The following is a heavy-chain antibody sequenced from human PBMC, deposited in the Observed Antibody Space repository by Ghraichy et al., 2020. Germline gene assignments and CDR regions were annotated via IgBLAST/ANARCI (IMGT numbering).Heavy chain of an antibody. CDR1: GFTFGTYN. J-gene: IGHJ4*02. V-gene: IGHV3-48*02. Sequence: GGSLRLSCAASGFTFGTYNMNWVRQAPGKGLEWVSYISYSGSTIYYADSVKGRFTISRDNAKNSLYLQMNSLRDDDTAVYYCARSQGYSYGLDYWGQGTLVTVSS. CDR2: ISYSGSTI. CDR3: ARSQGYSYGLDY. D-gene: IGHD5-18*01.